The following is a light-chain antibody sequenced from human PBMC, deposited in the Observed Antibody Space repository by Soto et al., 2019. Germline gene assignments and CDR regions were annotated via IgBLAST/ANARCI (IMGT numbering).Light chain of an antibody. V-gene: IGKV3-20*01. J-gene: IGKJ4*01. CDR3: QQYTSSQLT. CDR1: QSVSSSY. CDR2: GAS. Sequence: PGERATLSCRASQSVSSSYLAWYQQKPGQAPRLLIYGASSRATGIPDRFSGSESGTDFTLTISRLEPEDFAVYYCQQYTSSQLTFGGGTKVAIK.